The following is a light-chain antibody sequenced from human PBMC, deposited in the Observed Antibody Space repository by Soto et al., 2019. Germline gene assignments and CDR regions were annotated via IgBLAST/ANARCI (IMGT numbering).Light chain of an antibody. CDR2: LGS. Sequence: DIVMTQSPLSLPVTPGEPASISCRSSQSLLHSNGYNYLDWYLQKRGQSPQLLIYLGSNRASGVPDRFSGSGSGKDFTLKIRRVEAEDVGVYYCMQGLQTLITCGQGTGLEIK. CDR1: QSLLHSNGYNY. CDR3: MQGLQTLIT. J-gene: IGKJ5*01. V-gene: IGKV2-28*01.